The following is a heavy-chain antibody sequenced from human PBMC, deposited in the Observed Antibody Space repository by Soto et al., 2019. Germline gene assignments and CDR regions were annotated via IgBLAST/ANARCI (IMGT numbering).Heavy chain of an antibody. CDR1: GYTFTSYD. D-gene: IGHD3-9*01. J-gene: IGHJ3*02. CDR3: ARESYYDILTGYHKDALDI. CDR2: MNPNSGNT. Sequence: ASVKVSCKASGYTFTSYDINWVRQATGQGLEWMGWMNPNSGNTGYAQKFQGRVTMTRNTSISTAYMELSSLRSEDTAVYYCARESYYDILTGYHKDALDIWGQGTMVTVSS. V-gene: IGHV1-8*01.